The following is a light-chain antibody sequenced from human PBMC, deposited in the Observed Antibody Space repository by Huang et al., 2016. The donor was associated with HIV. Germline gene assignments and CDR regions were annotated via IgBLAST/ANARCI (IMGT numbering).Light chain of an antibody. J-gene: IGKJ5*01. CDR1: QSLLHSNGYNY. Sequence: EIVMTQSPLSLPVTPGAPASISCRSSQSLLHSNGYNYLDWYLQKPGQSPQIVIYLSSNRSSGVPDRFTGSGSVTYFTLKISRVEAEDVGVYYCMQTLQTPRTFGQGTRLEIK. V-gene: IGKV2-28*01. CDR2: LSS. CDR3: MQTLQTPRT.